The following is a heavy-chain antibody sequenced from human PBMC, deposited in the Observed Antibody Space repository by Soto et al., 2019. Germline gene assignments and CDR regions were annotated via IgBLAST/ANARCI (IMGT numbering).Heavy chain of an antibody. CDR3: ARTNDYGGNVDY. D-gene: IGHD4-17*01. Sequence: PSETLSLTCTVSGGSISSGGYYWSWIRQHPGKGLEWIGYIYYSGSTYYNPSLKSRVTISVDTSKNQFSLKLSSVTAADTAVYYCARTNDYGGNVDYWGQGTLVTSPQ. CDR1: GGSISSGGYY. V-gene: IGHV4-31*03. CDR2: IYYSGST. J-gene: IGHJ4*02.